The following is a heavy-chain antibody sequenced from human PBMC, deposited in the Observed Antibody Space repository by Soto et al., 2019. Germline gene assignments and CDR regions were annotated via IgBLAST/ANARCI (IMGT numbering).Heavy chain of an antibody. J-gene: IGHJ3*02. D-gene: IGHD1-26*01. CDR1: GYTFTSYA. CDR2: INAGNGNT. Sequence: ASVKVSCKASGYTFTSYAMHWVRQAPGQRLEWMGWINAGNGNTKYSQKFQGRVTITRDTSASTAYMELSSLRSEDTAVYYCARVIVGATRAFDIWGQGTMVTVSS. V-gene: IGHV1-3*01. CDR3: ARVIVGATRAFDI.